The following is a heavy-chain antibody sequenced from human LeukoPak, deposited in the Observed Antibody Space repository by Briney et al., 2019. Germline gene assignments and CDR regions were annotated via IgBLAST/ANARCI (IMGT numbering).Heavy chain of an antibody. CDR1: GFSFSSYS. D-gene: IGHD6-19*01. CDR2: ISSTSSYI. J-gene: IGHJ4*02. V-gene: IGHV3-21*01. CDR3: ARASSGWAVDLYYFDY. Sequence: PGGSLRLSCAASGFSFSSYSMNWVRQAPGKGLEWVSSISSTSSYIYYADSVKGCFTISRDNTKNSLYLQMNSLRAEDTAVYYCARASSGWAVDLYYFDYWGQGTLVTVSS.